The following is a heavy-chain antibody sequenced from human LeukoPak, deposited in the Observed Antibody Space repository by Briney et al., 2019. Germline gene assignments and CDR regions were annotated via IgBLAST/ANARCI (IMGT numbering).Heavy chain of an antibody. J-gene: IGHJ3*02. CDR2: ISYDGSNK. V-gene: IGHV3-30*18. CDR3: AKGSGYSGDAFDI. CDR1: GFTFSSYG. D-gene: IGHD3-10*01. Sequence: GGSLRLSCAASGFTFSSYGMHWVRQAPGKGLEWVAVISYDGSNKYYADSVKGRFTISRDNSKNTLYLQMNSLRAEDTAVYYCAKGSGYSGDAFDIWGQGTMVTVSS.